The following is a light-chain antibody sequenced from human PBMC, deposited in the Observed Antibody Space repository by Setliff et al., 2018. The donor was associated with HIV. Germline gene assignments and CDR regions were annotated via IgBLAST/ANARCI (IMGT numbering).Light chain of an antibody. CDR3: CSYAGSSTPYV. Sequence: QSVLTQPASVSGSPGQSITISCTGTSSDVGSYNLVSWYQQHPGKAPKLMIYEVSKRPSGVSNCFSGSKSGNTASLTISGLQAEAEADYYCCSYAGSSTPYVFGTGTKVTVL. CDR1: SSDVGSYNL. V-gene: IGLV2-23*02. J-gene: IGLJ1*01. CDR2: EVS.